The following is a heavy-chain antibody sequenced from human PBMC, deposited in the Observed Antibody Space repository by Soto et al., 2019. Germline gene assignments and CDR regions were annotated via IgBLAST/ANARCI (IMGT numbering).Heavy chain of an antibody. J-gene: IGHJ3*02. D-gene: IGHD6-13*01. Sequence: PGESLKTSCKGSGYSFASYWIGWVRQMPGKGVEWMAFIYPGASDTRYRPTFQAHVTISPDKSINPASLPWGSLKASDIAIYYCARRGYSSSGGALDIGGQGTMVTVSS. CDR2: IYPGASDT. CDR1: GYSFASYW. CDR3: ARRGYSSSGGALDI. V-gene: IGHV5-51*01.